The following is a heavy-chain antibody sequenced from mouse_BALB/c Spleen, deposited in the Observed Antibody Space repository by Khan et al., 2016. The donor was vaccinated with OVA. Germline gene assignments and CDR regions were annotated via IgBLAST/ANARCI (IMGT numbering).Heavy chain of an antibody. J-gene: IGHJ4*01. D-gene: IGHD1-3*01. V-gene: IGHV9-4*02. Sequence: QIQLVQSGPELKKPGETVRISCKASGYTFTTAGIQWVQKMPGKGLKWIGWINTHSGVPKYAEDFKGRFAFSLEISVNTAYLQITNLKNEDTATCFWASGGAAFYRNESDAMEYWGQGTSVTVSS. CDR3: ASGGAAFYRNESDAMEY. CDR1: GYTFTTAG. CDR2: INTHSGVP.